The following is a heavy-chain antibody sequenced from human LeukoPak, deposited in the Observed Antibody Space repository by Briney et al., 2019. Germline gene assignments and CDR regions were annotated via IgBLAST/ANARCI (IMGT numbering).Heavy chain of an antibody. J-gene: IGHJ4*02. CDR3: ARGKIAARRPFDY. CDR1: GYTFTGYY. Sequence: GASVKVSCKASGYTFTGYYMHWVRQAPGQGLEWMGWINPNSGGTNYAQKFQGRVTMTRDTSISTAYMELSRLRSDDTAVYYCARGKIAARRPFDYWGQGTLVTVSS. D-gene: IGHD6-6*01. CDR2: INPNSGGT. V-gene: IGHV1-2*02.